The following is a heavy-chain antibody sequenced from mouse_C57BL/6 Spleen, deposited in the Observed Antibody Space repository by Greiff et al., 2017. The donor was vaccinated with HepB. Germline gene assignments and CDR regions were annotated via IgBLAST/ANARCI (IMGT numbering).Heavy chain of an antibody. V-gene: IGHV1-18*01. CDR2: INPNNGGT. Sequence: EVQLQQSGPELVKPGASVKIPCKASGYTFTDYNMDWVKQSHGKSLEWIGGINPNNGGTIYNQKFKGKATLTVDKASSTAYMELRSLTSEDTAVYYCARMSYYYGSSDVWFAYWGQGTLVTVSA. CDR1: GYTFTDYN. CDR3: ARMSYYYGSSDVWFAY. D-gene: IGHD1-1*01. J-gene: IGHJ3*01.